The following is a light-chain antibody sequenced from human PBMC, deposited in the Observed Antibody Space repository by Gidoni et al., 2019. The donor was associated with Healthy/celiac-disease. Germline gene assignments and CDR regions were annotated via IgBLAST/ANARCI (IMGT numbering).Light chain of an antibody. Sequence: EIAMTQPPATLSLSRGERATLSCRASQGVSSYLAWYQQKPGQAPRLLIYDASNRATGLPARFSGSGPGTDFTLTISSLEREDFAVYYCQQRSNWLTFGGGTKVEFK. CDR2: DAS. CDR3: QQRSNWLT. V-gene: IGKV3D-11*01. J-gene: IGKJ4*01. CDR1: QGVSSY.